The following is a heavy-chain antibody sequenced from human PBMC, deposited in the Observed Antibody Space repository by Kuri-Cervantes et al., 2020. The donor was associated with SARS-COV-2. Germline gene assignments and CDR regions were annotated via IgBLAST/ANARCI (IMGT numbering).Heavy chain of an antibody. J-gene: IGHJ4*02. D-gene: IGHD3-22*01. CDR2: INDRGVGT. CDR1: GFTFSKYA. Sequence: GGSLRLSCAASGFTFSKYAMNWVRQAPGKGLEWVSVINDRGVGTYYADSVKGRFTISRDDSKNTVYLQMNSLRAEDTAVYYCARVAWYYYDSSGYPPFDYWGQGTLVTVSS. V-gene: IGHV3-23*01. CDR3: ARVAWYYYDSSGYPPFDY.